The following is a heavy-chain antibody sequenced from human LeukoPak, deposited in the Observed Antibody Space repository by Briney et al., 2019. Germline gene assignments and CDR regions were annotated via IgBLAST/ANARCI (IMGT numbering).Heavy chain of an antibody. V-gene: IGHV3-30*18. CDR3: AKGPHFWSGPNYFDY. CDR1: RFTFSSYG. J-gene: IGHJ4*02. Sequence: GGSLRLSCAASRFTFSSYGMHWVRQAPGKGLEWVAVISYDGSNKYYADSVKGRFTISRDNSKNTLYLQMNSLRAEDTAVYYCAKGPHFWSGPNYFDYWGQGTLVTVSS. CDR2: ISYDGSNK. D-gene: IGHD3-3*02.